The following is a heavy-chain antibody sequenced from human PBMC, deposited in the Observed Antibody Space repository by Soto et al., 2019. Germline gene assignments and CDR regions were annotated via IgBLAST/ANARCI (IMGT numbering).Heavy chain of an antibody. Sequence: GASVKVSCKASGYTFTSYGISWVRQAPGQGREWMGWISAYNGNTNYAQKLQGRVTMTPDTSTSTAYMELSSLRSEDTAVYYCARAAGRTYYYYGMDVWGQETTVTVSS. CDR2: ISAYNGNT. CDR1: GYTFTSYG. CDR3: ARAAGRTYYYYGMDV. V-gene: IGHV1-18*01. J-gene: IGHJ6*02. D-gene: IGHD2-15*01.